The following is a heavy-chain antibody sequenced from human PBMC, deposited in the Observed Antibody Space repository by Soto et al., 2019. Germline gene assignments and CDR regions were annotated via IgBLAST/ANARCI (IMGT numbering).Heavy chain of an antibody. CDR1: SYTFSNFG. CDR2: ISGYSGNT. V-gene: IGHV1-18*01. Sequence: GASVKVSCKASSYTFSNFGISWLRQAPGQGLEWMGWISGYSGNTNYAQGLQGRVTLTIDTATNTAILDLRSLRSDDTAIYYCAGGVSRGWTRDGGFHWGQETQFTFSS. D-gene: IGHD6-19*01. J-gene: IGHJ4*02. CDR3: AGGVSRGWTRDGGFH.